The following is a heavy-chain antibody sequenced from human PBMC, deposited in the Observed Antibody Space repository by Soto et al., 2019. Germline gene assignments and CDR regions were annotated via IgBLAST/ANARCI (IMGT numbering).Heavy chain of an antibody. J-gene: IGHJ6*02. V-gene: IGHV4-4*02. Sequence: QVQLQESGPGLVKPSGTLSLTCAVSGGSISSSNWWSWVRQPPGKGLEWIGEIYHSGSTNYNPSLRSRVTISVDKSKNQFSLKLSSVTAADTAVYYCARVRAGGGDYRMLDLYGMDVWGQGTTVTVSS. CDR1: GGSISSSNW. D-gene: IGHD4-17*01. CDR2: IYHSGST. CDR3: ARVRAGGGDYRMLDLYGMDV.